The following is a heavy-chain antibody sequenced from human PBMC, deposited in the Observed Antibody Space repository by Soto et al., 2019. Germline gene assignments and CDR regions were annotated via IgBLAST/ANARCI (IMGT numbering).Heavy chain of an antibody. D-gene: IGHD3-3*02. J-gene: IGHJ6*02. CDR1: GGPFSSYS. CDR2: IYYSGST. V-gene: IGHV4-59*01. CDR3: ARSFDPGYYGMDV. Sequence: QVQLQESVQGLVKPSETLSPTCTVSGGPFSSYSWTWIRQPPGKGLEWIGYIYYSGSTNYNPSLKSRVTISVDTSKNQFSLKLSSVTAADTAVYYCARSFDPGYYGMDVWGQGTTVTVSS.